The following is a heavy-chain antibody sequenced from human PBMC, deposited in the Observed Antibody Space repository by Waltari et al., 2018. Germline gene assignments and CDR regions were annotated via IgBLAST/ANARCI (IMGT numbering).Heavy chain of an antibody. V-gene: IGHV3-21*01. CDR1: GFTLSGYS. CDR3: ARDEVHVGPTKVAISFDY. CDR2: ITSSDYI. D-gene: IGHD1-26*01. J-gene: IGHJ4*02. Sequence: EVHLVESGGGLVKPGGSLRLSCAASGFTLSGYSMNWVRQAPGKGAEWVSFITSSDYINYADSVKGRFTISRDNAKNSLYLQMNSLRVEDTAVYYCARDEVHVGPTKVAISFDYWGQGTLVTVSS.